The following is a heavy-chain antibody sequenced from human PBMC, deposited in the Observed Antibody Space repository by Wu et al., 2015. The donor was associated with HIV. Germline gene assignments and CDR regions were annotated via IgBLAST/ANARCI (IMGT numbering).Heavy chain of an antibody. CDR1: GYDFINYY. CDR3: ASRIAAIGNMEAFDI. CDR2: IDPSGGRV. V-gene: IGHV1-46*01. J-gene: IGHJ3*02. Sequence: QVQLVQFGADVEKPGASVRVSCKASGYDFINYYIHWVRQAPGQGFEWMGVIDPSGGRVSYAQKFQGRVTMTRDTSTSTIHMALSSLTSEDTAVYFCASRIAAIGNMEAFDIWGQGTMVIVSS. D-gene: IGHD1-1*01.